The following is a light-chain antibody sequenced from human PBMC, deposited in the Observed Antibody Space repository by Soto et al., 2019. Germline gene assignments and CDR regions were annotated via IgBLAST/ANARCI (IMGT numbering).Light chain of an antibody. V-gene: IGLV1-47*01. CDR2: RNN. CDR3: AAWDDSLSGPV. J-gene: IGLJ2*01. Sequence: QAVVTQPPSASGTPGQRVTISCSGSSSNIGSNYVYWYQQLPGTAPKLPIYRNNQRPSGVPDRFSGSKSGTSASLAISGLRSEDEADYYCAAWDDSLSGPVFGGGTKVTVL. CDR1: SSNIGSNY.